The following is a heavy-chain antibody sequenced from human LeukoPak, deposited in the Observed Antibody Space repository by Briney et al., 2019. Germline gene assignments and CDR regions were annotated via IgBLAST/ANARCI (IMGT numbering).Heavy chain of an antibody. V-gene: IGHV4-38-2*02. CDR1: GYSISSGYY. CDR3: ARVNRPYFDY. CDR2: VYHSGST. J-gene: IGHJ4*02. Sequence: SETLSLTCTVSGYSISSGYYWGWIRQPPGKGLEWIGSVYHSGSTYYNPSLKSRVTISVDTSKNQFSLKLSSVTAADTAVYYCARVNRPYFDYWGQGTLATVSS. D-gene: IGHD2/OR15-2a*01.